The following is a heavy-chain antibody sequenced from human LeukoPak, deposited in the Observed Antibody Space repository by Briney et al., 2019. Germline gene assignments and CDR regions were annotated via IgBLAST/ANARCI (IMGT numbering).Heavy chain of an antibody. CDR2: IYYSGST. V-gene: IGHV4-59*01. Sequence: SETLSLTCTVSGASINTYYWSWVRQPPGKGLEWIGYIYYSGSTNYNPSLKSRVTISVDTSKNQFSLRLNSVTAADTALYYCARSYYGNTDTNYYMDVWGKGTTVTVSS. CDR1: GASINTYY. CDR3: ARSYYGNTDTNYYMDV. D-gene: IGHD3-22*01. J-gene: IGHJ6*03.